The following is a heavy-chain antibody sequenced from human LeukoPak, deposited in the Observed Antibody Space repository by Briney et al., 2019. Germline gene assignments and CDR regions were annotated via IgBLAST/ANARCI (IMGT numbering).Heavy chain of an antibody. CDR1: GFTFTSYV. Sequence: QPGRSLRLSCAASGFTFTSYVMHWLRQAPGKGLEWVAVIWFDGGKIYYADSVKGRFTISRDNSKNTLYLQMNSLRAEDTAVYHCVRDFTNIRGGGYFDNWGPGTLVTVSS. V-gene: IGHV3-33*08. CDR3: VRDFTNIRGGGYFDN. CDR2: IWFDGGKI. D-gene: IGHD2/OR15-2a*01. J-gene: IGHJ4*02.